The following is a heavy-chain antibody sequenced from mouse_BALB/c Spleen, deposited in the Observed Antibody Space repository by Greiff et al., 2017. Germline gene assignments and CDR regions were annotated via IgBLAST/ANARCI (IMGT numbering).Heavy chain of an antibody. D-gene: IGHD4-1*01. CDR1: GFTFSSYA. CDR2: ISSGGST. Sequence: EVQGVESGGGLVKPGGSLKLSCAASGFTFSSYAMSWVRQTPEKRLEWVASISSGGSTYYPDSVKGRFTISRDNARNILYLQMSSLKSEDTAMYYCAANWAFAYWGQGTLVTVSA. J-gene: IGHJ3*01. V-gene: IGHV5-6-5*01. CDR3: AANWAFAY.